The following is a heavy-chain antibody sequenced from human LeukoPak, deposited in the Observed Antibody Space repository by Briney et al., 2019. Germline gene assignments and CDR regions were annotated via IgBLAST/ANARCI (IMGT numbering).Heavy chain of an antibody. CDR1: GGSISSSSYY. CDR2: IYYSGST. CDR3: ATLKYYDDSGYSN. Sequence: PSETLSLTCIVSGGSISSSSYYWGWIRQPPGKGLEWIGSIYYSGSTYYNPSLKSRVTISVDTSKNQFSLKLSSVTAADTAVYYCATLKYYDDSGYSNWGQGTLVTVSS. V-gene: IGHV4-39*07. J-gene: IGHJ4*02. D-gene: IGHD3-22*01.